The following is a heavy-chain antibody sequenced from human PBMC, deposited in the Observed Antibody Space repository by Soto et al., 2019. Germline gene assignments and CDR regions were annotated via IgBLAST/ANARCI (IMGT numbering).Heavy chain of an antibody. D-gene: IGHD1-26*01. CDR1: GYTFTTYF. V-gene: IGHV1-46*03. CDR3: TRDLGGSYFYY. Sequence: ASVKVSCKASGYTFTTYFIHWVRQAAGQGLEWMAVINPSDGSTTYAQKFQGRVTMTRDTSTSTVYMDLGSLTSEDTAVYFCTRDLGGSYFYYWGQGTQVTVSS. CDR2: INPSDGST. J-gene: IGHJ4*02.